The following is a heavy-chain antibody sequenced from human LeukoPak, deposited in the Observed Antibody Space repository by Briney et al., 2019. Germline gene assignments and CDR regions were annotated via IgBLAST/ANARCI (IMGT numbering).Heavy chain of an antibody. CDR3: ARAPTVLVGYCSSSSCQADY. CDR1: GFTFSSYW. J-gene: IGHJ4*02. CDR2: IDPSSTYI. V-gene: IGHV3-21*01. Sequence: PGGPLRLSCAASGFTFSSYWMHWVRQAPGKGLEWVSAIDPSSTYIYYADSVKGRFTISRDNAENSLYLQMNSLRVEDTAVYYCARAPTVLVGYCSSSSCQADYWGQGTLVTVSS. D-gene: IGHD2-2*01.